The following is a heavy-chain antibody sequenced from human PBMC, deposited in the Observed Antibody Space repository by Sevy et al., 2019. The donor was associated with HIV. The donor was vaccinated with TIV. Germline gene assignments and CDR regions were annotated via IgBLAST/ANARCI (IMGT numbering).Heavy chain of an antibody. J-gene: IGHJ4*02. Sequence: GGSLRLSCAASGFSFSTYWMTWVRQAPGKGLEWVATMNQDGTERDHVDSVKGVFTIARDNTKTSQFLQMNSRSAEDAGVYYCVREGLGGFSYSLDYWGQGTLVTVSS. V-gene: IGHV3-7*01. D-gene: IGHD3-16*01. CDR1: GFSFSTYW. CDR3: VREGLGGFSYSLDY. CDR2: MNQDGTER.